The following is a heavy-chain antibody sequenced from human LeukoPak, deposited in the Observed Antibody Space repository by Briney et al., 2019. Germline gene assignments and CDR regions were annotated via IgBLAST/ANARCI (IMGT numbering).Heavy chain of an antibody. CDR1: GFTFSTYI. V-gene: IGHV3-21*06. CDR3: ARAPSLDDYGDYARVGYKYYMDV. J-gene: IGHJ6*03. D-gene: IGHD4-17*01. CDR2: IRSSSSYR. Sequence: GGSLRLSCAASGFTFSTYIMNWVRQAPGKGLEWVSSIRSSSSYRYYADSVKGRFTISRDNAKNLLYLQMNRLRAEDTAVYYCARAPSLDDYGDYARVGYKYYMDVWGRGTTVTISS.